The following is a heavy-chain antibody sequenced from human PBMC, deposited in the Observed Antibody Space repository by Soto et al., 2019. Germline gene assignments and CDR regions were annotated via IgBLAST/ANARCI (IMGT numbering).Heavy chain of an antibody. J-gene: IGHJ4*02. CDR2: FDPEDGET. Sequence: ASVKVSCKVSGYTLTELSMHWVRQAPGKGLEWMGGFDPEDGETIYAQKFQGRVTMTEDTSTDTAYMELSSLRSEDTAVYYCATWGRASNYDSSGYYGYWGQGTLVTVSS. D-gene: IGHD3-22*01. V-gene: IGHV1-24*01. CDR1: GYTLTELS. CDR3: ATWGRASNYDSSGYYGY.